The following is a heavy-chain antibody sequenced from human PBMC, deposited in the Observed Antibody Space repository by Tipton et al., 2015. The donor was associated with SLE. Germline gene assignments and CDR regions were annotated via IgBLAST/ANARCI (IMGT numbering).Heavy chain of an antibody. CDR2: INPNSGGT. Sequence: QSGAEVKKPGSSVKVSCKASGYTFTGYYMHWVRQAPGQGLEWMGWINPNSGGTNYAQKFQGRVTMTRDTSISTAYMELRSLRSDDTAVYYCARDQGRTRYFQHWGQGTLVTVSS. V-gene: IGHV1-2*02. J-gene: IGHJ1*01. CDR1: GYTFTGYY. CDR3: ARDQGRTRYFQH.